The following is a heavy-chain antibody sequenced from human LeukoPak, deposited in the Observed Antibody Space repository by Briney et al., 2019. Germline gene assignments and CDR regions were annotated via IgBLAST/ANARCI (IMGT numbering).Heavy chain of an antibody. CDR3: SRGRAMATSRGRFDY. Sequence: GGSLRLSCAVSGYTFSDYAISWVRQAPGKGLECVGFIRSGGYGGTTEYAASVKGRFTISRDDSRSIANLHMNSLKTEDTAVYYYSRGRAMATSRGRFDYWGQGTLVTVSP. D-gene: IGHD5-24*01. CDR2: IRSGGYGGTT. V-gene: IGHV3-49*04. J-gene: IGHJ4*02. CDR1: GYTFSDYA.